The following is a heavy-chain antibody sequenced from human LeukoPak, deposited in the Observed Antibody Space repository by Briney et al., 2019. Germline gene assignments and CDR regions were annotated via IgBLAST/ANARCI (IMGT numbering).Heavy chain of an antibody. D-gene: IGHD2-8*01. CDR2: ISYDGSNK. V-gene: IGHV3-30-3*01. CDR1: GFTFSSYA. CDR3: ARELLDAIPGENAFDI. J-gene: IGHJ3*02. Sequence: GGSLRLSCAASGFTFSSYAMHWVRQAPGKGLEWVAVISYDGSNKYYADSVKGRFTISRDNSKNTLYLRMNSLRAEDTAVYYCARELLDAIPGENAFDIWGQGTMVTVSS.